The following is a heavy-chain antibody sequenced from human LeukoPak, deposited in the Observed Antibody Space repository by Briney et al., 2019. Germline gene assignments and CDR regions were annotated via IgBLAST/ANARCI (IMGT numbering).Heavy chain of an antibody. D-gene: IGHD6-13*01. Sequence: RPSETLSLTCAVYGGSFSGYYWSWVRQAPGKGLEWVSAISGSGGSTYYADSVKGLFTISRDNSKNTLYLQRNSLRAEDTAVYYCAKDLGFIAAAGPDAFDIWGQGTMVTVSS. CDR3: AKDLGFIAAAGPDAFDI. CDR1: GGSFSGYY. J-gene: IGHJ3*02. V-gene: IGHV3-23*01. CDR2: ISGSGGST.